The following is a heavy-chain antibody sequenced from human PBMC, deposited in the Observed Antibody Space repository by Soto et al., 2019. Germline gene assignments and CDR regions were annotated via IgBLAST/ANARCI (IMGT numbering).Heavy chain of an antibody. D-gene: IGHD2-2*01. CDR2: IIPIFGTA. Sequence: QVQLVQSGAEVKKPGSSVKVSCKASGGTFSSYAISWVRQAPGQGREWMGGIIPIFGTANYAQKFQGRVTITADKSTSTAYMELCSRRSEDTAVYYCARDPNIIVIPAAQYDYYGMDVWGQGTTVTVSS. V-gene: IGHV1-69*06. CDR3: ARDPNIIVIPAAQYDYYGMDV. J-gene: IGHJ6*02. CDR1: GGTFSSYA.